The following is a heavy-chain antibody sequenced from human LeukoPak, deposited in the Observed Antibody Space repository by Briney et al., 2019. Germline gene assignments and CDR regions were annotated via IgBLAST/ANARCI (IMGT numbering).Heavy chain of an antibody. CDR2: IAYDGSNR. CDR3: ANEMWWPARWY. V-gene: IGHV3-30*18. Sequence: PGRSLRLSCAASGFTFSTYGMNWVRQAPGKGLEWVAVIAYDGSNRYYADSVKGRFTISRDNSKNTLYLQMNSLRTEDTAVYYCANEMWWPARWYWGQGTLVTVSS. J-gene: IGHJ4*02. CDR1: GFTFSTYG. D-gene: IGHD2-21*01.